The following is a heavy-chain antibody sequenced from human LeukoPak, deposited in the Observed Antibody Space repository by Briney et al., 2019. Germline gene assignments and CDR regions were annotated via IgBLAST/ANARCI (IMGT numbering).Heavy chain of an antibody. CDR1: GFTFSSYN. J-gene: IGHJ6*03. CDR2: ITSGSSHI. D-gene: IGHD1-26*01. Sequence: GGSLRLSCAASGFTFSSYNMNWVRQTPGQGLEWVSSITSGSSHIYYADSVKGRFTISRDNAKSSLYLQMNSLRAEDTAVYYCARDPYSGSYGADYYYYMDVWGKGTTVTISS. V-gene: IGHV3-21*01. CDR3: ARDPYSGSYGADYYYYMDV.